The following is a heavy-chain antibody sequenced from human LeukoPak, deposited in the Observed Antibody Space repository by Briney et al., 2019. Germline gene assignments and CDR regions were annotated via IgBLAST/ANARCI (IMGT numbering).Heavy chain of an antibody. V-gene: IGHV5-51*01. Sequence: GASLQISCQGSGYLFTSYWIGWVRQLPGKGLEWMGIIYPGDSDTRYSPSFQGQVTISADKSISTAYLQWSSLKASDTAMYYCARHPSGYSSGWYLYWGQGTLVTVSS. CDR1: GYLFTSYW. CDR2: IYPGDSDT. J-gene: IGHJ4*02. D-gene: IGHD6-19*01. CDR3: ARHPSGYSSGWYLY.